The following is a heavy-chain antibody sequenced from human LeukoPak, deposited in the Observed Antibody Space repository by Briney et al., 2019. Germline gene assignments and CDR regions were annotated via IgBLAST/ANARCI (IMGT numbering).Heavy chain of an antibody. J-gene: IGHJ3*02. CDR1: GDSFSSHY. CDR3: ARDLVTVTKGFDI. V-gene: IGHV4-59*11. Sequence: SETLSHTCTVSGDSFSSHYWSWIRQPPGKGLEWIGYISYIGSTNYNPSLKSRVTISIDTSKNQFSLKLSSVTAADTAVYYCARDLVTVTKGFDIWGQGTMVSVSS. CDR2: ISYIGST. D-gene: IGHD4-17*01.